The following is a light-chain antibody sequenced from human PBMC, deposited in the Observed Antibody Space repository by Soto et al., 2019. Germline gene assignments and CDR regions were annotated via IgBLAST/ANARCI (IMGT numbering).Light chain of an antibody. J-gene: IGKJ1*01. CDR1: QSISSW. V-gene: IGKV1-5*01. Sequence: DIQMTQSPSTLSATAGDRVTITCRASQSISSWLAWYQHKPGKAPKLLIYDASNLDSGVPSRFSGSGSGTEVSLTIINLQPDDCATSFCQQYETYWPFGQGTRVEIQ. CDR2: DAS. CDR3: QQYETYWP.